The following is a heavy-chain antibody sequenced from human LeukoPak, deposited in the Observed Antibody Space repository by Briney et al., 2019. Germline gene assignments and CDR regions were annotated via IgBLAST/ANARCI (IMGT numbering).Heavy chain of an antibody. V-gene: IGHV1-69*05. CDR2: IIPIFGTA. D-gene: IGHD6-19*01. J-gene: IGHJ3*02. CDR1: GGTFGSYA. Sequence: VASVKVSCKASGGTFGSYAISWVRQAPGQGLEWMGGIIPIFGTANYAQKFQGRVTITTDESTSTAYMELSSLRSEDTAVYYCARQAVAELDAFDIWGQGTMVTVSS. CDR3: ARQAVAELDAFDI.